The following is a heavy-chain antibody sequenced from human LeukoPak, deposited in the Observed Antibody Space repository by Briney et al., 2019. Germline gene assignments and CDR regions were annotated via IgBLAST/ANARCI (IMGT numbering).Heavy chain of an antibody. Sequence: PGGSLRLSYAASGFTFSSYWMSWVRQAPGKGLEWVASIKKDGSVKKYVDSVQGRFTVSRDNTENSLYLQMNSLRADDTAVYYCARLSGGITVFHLWGQGTLVTVSS. D-gene: IGHD1-20*01. CDR3: ARLSGGITVFHL. V-gene: IGHV3-7*01. CDR2: IKKDGSVK. CDR1: GFTFSSYW. J-gene: IGHJ4*02.